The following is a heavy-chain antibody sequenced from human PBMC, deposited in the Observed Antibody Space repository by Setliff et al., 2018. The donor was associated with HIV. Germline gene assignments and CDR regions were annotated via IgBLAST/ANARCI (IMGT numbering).Heavy chain of an antibody. CDR3: ASSRPPDDSSGYLDH. J-gene: IGHJ4*01. D-gene: IGHD3-22*01. Sequence: GGSLRLSCAASGFTFSSYSMNWVRQAPGKGLEWVANIKQDGSQKFYVDSVKGRFTISRDNAKNSLNLEMNSRRAEDTAIYYCASSRPPDDSSGYLDHWGQGTLVTVSS. V-gene: IGHV3-7*03. CDR1: GFTFSSYS. CDR2: IKQDGSQK.